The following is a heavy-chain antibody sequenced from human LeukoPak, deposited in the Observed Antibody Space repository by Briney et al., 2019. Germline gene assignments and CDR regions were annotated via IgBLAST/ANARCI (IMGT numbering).Heavy chain of an antibody. CDR1: GFTFSSYG. J-gene: IGHJ4*02. CDR2: IRYDGSNK. Sequence: PGGSLRLSCAASGFTFSSYGMHWVRQAPGKGLEWVAFIRYDGSNKYYADSVKGRFTISRDNSKNTLYLQMNSLRAEDTAVYYCAKDIGWKRLARIKYYFDYWGQGTLVTVSS. D-gene: IGHD2-15*01. CDR3: AKDIGWKRLARIKYYFDY. V-gene: IGHV3-30*02.